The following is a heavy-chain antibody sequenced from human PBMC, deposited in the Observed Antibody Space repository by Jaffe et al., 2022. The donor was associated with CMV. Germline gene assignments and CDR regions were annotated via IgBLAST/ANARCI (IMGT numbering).Heavy chain of an antibody. CDR3: ARETNLRQQLVQNWFDP. V-gene: IGHV1-69*09. Sequence: QVQLVQSGAEVKKPGSSVKVSCKASGGTFSSYAISWVRQAPGQGLEWMGRIIPILGIANYAQKFQGRVTITADKSTSTAYMELSSLRSEDTAVYYCARETNLRQQLVQNWFDPWGQGTLVTVSS. CDR2: IIPILGIA. CDR1: GGTFSSYA. D-gene: IGHD6-13*01. J-gene: IGHJ5*02.